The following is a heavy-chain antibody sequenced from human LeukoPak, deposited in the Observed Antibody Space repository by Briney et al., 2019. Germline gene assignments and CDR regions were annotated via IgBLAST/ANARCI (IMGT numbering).Heavy chain of an antibody. D-gene: IGHD3-10*01. CDR3: ARVRFLWFGELVRVGMDV. J-gene: IGHJ6*02. CDR2: INHSGST. Sequence: SETLSLTCTVSGGSISSYYWSWIRQPPGKGLEWIGEINHSGSTNYNPSLKSRVTISVDTSKNQFSLKLSSVTAADTAVYYCARVRFLWFGELVRVGMDVWGQGTTVTVSS. V-gene: IGHV4-34*01. CDR1: GGSISSYY.